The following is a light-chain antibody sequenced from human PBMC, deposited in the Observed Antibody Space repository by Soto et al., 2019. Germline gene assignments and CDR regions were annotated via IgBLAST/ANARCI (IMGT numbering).Light chain of an antibody. Sequence: QSALTQPASVSGSPGQSITISCTGTSSYVGSDNLVSWFQQHPGKAPKLMIYEVNKRPSGVSNRFSSSKSGNTASLTISGLQAEDEADYYCSSARSYIHVVFGGGTKLTVL. J-gene: IGLJ2*01. CDR2: EVN. CDR3: SSARSYIHVV. V-gene: IGLV2-23*02. CDR1: SSYVGSDNL.